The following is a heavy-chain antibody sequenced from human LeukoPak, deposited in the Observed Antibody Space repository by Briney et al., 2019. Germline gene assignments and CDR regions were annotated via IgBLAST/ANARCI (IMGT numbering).Heavy chain of an antibody. V-gene: IGHV3-23*01. CDR2: ISGSGGST. CDR1: GFTFSSYG. CDR3: AKLRYDSSSYYFDY. J-gene: IGHJ4*02. D-gene: IGHD3-22*01. Sequence: GGSLRLSCAASGFTFSSYGMSWVRQAPGKGLEWVSAISGSGGSTYYADSVKGRFTISRDNSKNTLYLQMNSLRAEDTAVYYCAKLRYDSSSYYFDYWGQGTLVTVSS.